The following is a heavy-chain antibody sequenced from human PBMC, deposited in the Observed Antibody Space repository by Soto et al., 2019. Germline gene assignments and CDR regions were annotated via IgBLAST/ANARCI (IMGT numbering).Heavy chain of an antibody. Sequence: QVQLQESGPGLVKPSETLSLTCTVSGASISSSYWSWIRQPPGKGLEWIGYIYNSGSTTYNPSLKSRGTISVDPSKNQFSLRLSSVTAADTAVYYCARRYSYGHFDCWGQGTLVTVSS. CDR2: IYNSGST. V-gene: IGHV4-59*08. CDR3: ARRYSYGHFDC. J-gene: IGHJ4*02. D-gene: IGHD5-18*01. CDR1: GASISSSY.